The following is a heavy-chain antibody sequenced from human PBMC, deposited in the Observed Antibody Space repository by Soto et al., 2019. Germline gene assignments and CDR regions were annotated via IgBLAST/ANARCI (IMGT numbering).Heavy chain of an antibody. CDR2: ISYDGSNK. V-gene: IGHV3-30*04. CDR3: ARKYCYDSSGYSGDACDI. Sequence: GGSLRLSCAASGFTFSSYDMHWVRQAPGKGLEWVAVISYDGSNKYYAESVKGRFTNFRDNSNNTLYLQMNSLSAEDTALYYCARKYCYDSSGYSGDACDIWGQGTIVTVS. D-gene: IGHD3-22*01. J-gene: IGHJ3*02. CDR1: GFTFSSYD.